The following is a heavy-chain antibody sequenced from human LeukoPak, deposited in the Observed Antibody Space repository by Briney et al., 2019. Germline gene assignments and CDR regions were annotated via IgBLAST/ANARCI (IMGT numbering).Heavy chain of an antibody. D-gene: IGHD2-8*02. V-gene: IGHV3-23*01. CDR1: GFTFSRYE. CDR3: AKEYYVLLVYALGGSFDY. J-gene: IGHJ4*02. CDR2: ISGNGHIT. Sequence: GGSLRLSCAPSGFTFSRYEMNWVPEAPGEGGEWGSTISGNGHITYYGDSVKGRFTISRDNYKNTMSLQMKSLRADDTAVYYCAKEYYVLLVYALGGSFDYWGRGTLVTVSS.